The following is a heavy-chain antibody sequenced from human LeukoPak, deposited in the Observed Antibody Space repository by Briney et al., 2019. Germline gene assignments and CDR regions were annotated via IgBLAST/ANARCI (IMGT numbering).Heavy chain of an antibody. J-gene: IGHJ5*02. CDR3: ARHNWNYVGWFDP. CDR1: GFTFSSYG. D-gene: IGHD1-7*01. V-gene: IGHV3-7*01. CDR2: IKQDGSEK. Sequence: GGSLRLSCAASGFTFSSYGMHWVRQAPGKGLEWVANIKQDGSEKYYVDSVKGRFTISRDNAKNSLYLQMNSLRAEDTAVYYCARHNWNYVGWFDPWGQGTLVTVSS.